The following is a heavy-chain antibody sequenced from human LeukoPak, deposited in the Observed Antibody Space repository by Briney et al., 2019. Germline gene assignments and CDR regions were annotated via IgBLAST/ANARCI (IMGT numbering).Heavy chain of an antibody. CDR2: IYYSGST. Sequence: SETLSLTCTVSGGSISSSSYYWGWIRQPPGKGLEWIGSIYYSGSTYYNPSLKSRVTMSVDTSKNQFSLKLSSVTAADTAVYYCARVTASIAALGDWFDPWGQGTLVTVSS. V-gene: IGHV4-39*07. J-gene: IGHJ5*02. CDR1: GGSISSSSYY. D-gene: IGHD6-6*01. CDR3: ARVTASIAALGDWFDP.